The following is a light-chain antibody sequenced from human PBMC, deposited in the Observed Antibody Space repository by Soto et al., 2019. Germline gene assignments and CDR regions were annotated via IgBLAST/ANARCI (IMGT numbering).Light chain of an antibody. CDR1: QGISSA. CDR3: HQFNNYLLP. CDR2: DAS. Sequence: AIQLTQSPSSLSASVGDRVTITCRASQGISSALAWYQQKPGKAPKLLIYDASSLESGVPSRFSGSGSGTDFTITISSLQPEDFATYSCHQFNNYLLPFGQGTRLEIK. V-gene: IGKV1D-13*01. J-gene: IGKJ5*01.